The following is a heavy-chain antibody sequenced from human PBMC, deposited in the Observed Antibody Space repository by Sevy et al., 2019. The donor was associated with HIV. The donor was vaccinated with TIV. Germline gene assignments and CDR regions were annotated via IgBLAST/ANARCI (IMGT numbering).Heavy chain of an antibody. V-gene: IGHV1-18*01. J-gene: IGHJ6*02. CDR3: ARDSIPLVQGVIITPYYYGMDV. CDR2: ISAYNGNT. Sequence: ASVKVSCKASGYTFTSYGISWVRQAPGQGLEWMGWISAYNGNTNYAQKLQGRVTMTTDTSTSTAYMELRSPRSNDTAVYYCARDSIPLVQGVIITPYYYGMDVWGQGTTVTVSS. CDR1: GYTFTSYG. D-gene: IGHD3-10*01.